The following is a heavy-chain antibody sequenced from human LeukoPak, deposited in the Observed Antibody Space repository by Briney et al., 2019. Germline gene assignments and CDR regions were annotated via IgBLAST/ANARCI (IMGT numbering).Heavy chain of an antibody. D-gene: IGHD3-9*01. V-gene: IGHV1-69*04. CDR2: IIPILGIA. CDR3: TYDILTGYYTDY. Sequence: SVKVSCKASGGTFSSYAIGWVRQAPGQGLEWMGRIIPILGIANYAQKFQGRVTITADKSTSTAYMELSSLRSEDTAVYYCTYDILTGYYTDYWGQGTLVTVSS. CDR1: GGTFSSYA. J-gene: IGHJ4*02.